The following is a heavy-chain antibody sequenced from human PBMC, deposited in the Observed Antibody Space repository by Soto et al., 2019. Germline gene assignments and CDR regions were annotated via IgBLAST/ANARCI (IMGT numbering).Heavy chain of an antibody. V-gene: IGHV1-8*02. Sequence: ASVKVSCKTSGYTFTTYDISWVRQAPGQGLEWMGWMNPNSGNTGYAQKFQGRVTMTRNTSISTAYMELSSLRSEDTAVYYCARERTYFGDYWGQGTLVTVSS. CDR3: ARERTYFGDY. J-gene: IGHJ4*02. D-gene: IGHD3-9*01. CDR2: MNPNSGNT. CDR1: GYTFTTYD.